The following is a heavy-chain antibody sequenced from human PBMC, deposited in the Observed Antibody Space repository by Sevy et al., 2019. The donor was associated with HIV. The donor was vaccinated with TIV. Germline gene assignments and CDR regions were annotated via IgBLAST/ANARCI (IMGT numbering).Heavy chain of an antibody. D-gene: IGHD5-18*01. CDR2: ISSSSYI. J-gene: IGHJ1*01. CDR1: GFTFSSYS. V-gene: IGHV3-21*01. CDR3: ARVSDTAMAPEYFQH. Sequence: GGSLRLSCAASGFTFSSYSMNWVRQAPGKGLEWVSSISSSSYIYYADSVKGRFIISRDNAKNSLYLQMNSLRAEDTAVYYCARVSDTAMAPEYFQHWGQGTLVTVSS.